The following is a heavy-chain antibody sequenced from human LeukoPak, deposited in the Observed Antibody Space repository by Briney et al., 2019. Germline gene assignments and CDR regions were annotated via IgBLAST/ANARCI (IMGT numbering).Heavy chain of an antibody. CDR2: INHSGST. Sequence: PSETLSLTCAVYGGSFSGYYWSWIRQPPGKGLEWIGEINHSGSTNYNPSLKSRVTISVDTSKNQFSLKLSSVTAADTAVYYCARGGSDDFWSGFNWFDPWGQGTLVTVSS. CDR1: GGSFSGYY. J-gene: IGHJ5*02. V-gene: IGHV4-34*01. D-gene: IGHD3-3*01. CDR3: ARGGSDDFWSGFNWFDP.